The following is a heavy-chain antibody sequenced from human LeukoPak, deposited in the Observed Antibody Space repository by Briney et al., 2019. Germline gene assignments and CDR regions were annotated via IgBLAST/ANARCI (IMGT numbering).Heavy chain of an antibody. CDR1: GGSFSGYY. CDR3: ARYVASGWNVFDI. CDR2: IHYSGST. V-gene: IGHV4-34*01. J-gene: IGHJ3*02. D-gene: IGHD6-25*01. Sequence: SETLSLTCAVYGGSFSGYYWSWIRQPPGKGLEWIGTIHYSGSTYYDSSLKGRVTISIDPSKNQFSLKLTSVTAADTAVFYCARYVASGWNVFDIWGQGTMVTVSS.